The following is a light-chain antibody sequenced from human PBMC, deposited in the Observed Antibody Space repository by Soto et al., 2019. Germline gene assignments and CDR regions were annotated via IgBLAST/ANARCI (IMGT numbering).Light chain of an antibody. Sequence: EILLTQSSGTLSLSPGERATLSCRASQSVTSNYLAWYQQKSGQAPRLLIYRASTRATGIPDRFSGSGSGKDFSLIISSLEPEDAAVYYWQQYAAFPLTFGGGTKLEI. CDR3: QQYAAFPLT. V-gene: IGKV3-20*01. J-gene: IGKJ4*01. CDR2: RAS. CDR1: QSVTSNY.